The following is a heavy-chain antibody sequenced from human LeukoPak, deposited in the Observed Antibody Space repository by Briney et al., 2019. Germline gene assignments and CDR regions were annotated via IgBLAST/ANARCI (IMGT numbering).Heavy chain of an antibody. J-gene: IGHJ4*02. CDR2: IYHSGST. Sequence: SPSETLSLTCTVSGYSISSGYYWGWIRQPPGKGLEWIGSIYHSGSTYYNPSLKSRVTISVDTSKNQFSLKLSSVTAADTAVYYCARFKLGRQGGFDYWGQGTLVTVSS. CDR3: ARFKLGRQGGFDY. V-gene: IGHV4-38-2*02. CDR1: GYSISSGYY. D-gene: IGHD7-27*01.